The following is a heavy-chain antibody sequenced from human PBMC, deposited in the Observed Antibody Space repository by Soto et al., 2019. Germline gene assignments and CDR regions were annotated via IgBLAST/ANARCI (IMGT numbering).Heavy chain of an antibody. D-gene: IGHD2-15*01. J-gene: IGHJ4*02. CDR2: ISWNSVFV. V-gene: IGHV3-9*01. CDR3: VKDNVGIYCSGGSCYFDS. Sequence: PGGSLRLSCSASGFSFEAFAMHWVRQVSGKGLEWVSGISWNSVFVNYADSVEGRFTTSRDNAKASIHLQMNNLRPDDTAVYYCVKDNVGIYCSGGSCYFDSWCRGILVTVSS. CDR1: GFSFEAFA.